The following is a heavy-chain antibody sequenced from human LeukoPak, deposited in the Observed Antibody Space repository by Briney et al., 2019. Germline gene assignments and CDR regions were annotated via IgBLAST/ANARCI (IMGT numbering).Heavy chain of an antibody. CDR1: VVTNSGYRFPNYG. V-gene: IGHV1-18*01. CDR3: ARLAYGANYCDS. D-gene: IGHD4-17*01. Sequence: ASVKVSCKASVVTNSGYRFPNYGITWVRQAPGQGLEWMGWISASNGHTNYAQSLQGRITMTTDTATRTAYMELKSLRSDDTAVYYCARLAYGANYCDSWGQGTLVTVSS. CDR2: ISASNGHT. J-gene: IGHJ4*02.